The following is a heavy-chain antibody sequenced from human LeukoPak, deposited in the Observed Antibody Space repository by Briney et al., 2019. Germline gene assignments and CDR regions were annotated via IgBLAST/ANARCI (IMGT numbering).Heavy chain of an antibody. CDR3: ASIVGDYVWGSYRPPYAFDI. CDR1: GFTFSSYW. CDR2: IKQDGSEK. V-gene: IGHV3-7*01. D-gene: IGHD3-16*02. J-gene: IGHJ3*02. Sequence: VGSLRLSCAASGFTFSSYWMSWVRQAPGKGLEWVANIKQDGSEKYYVDSVKGRFTISRDNAKNSLYLQMNSLRAEDTAVYYCASIVGDYVWGSYRPPYAFDIWGQGTMVTVSS.